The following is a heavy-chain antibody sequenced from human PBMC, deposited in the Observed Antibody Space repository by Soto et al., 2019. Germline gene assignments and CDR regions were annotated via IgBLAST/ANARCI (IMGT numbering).Heavy chain of an antibody. D-gene: IGHD7-27*01. CDR2: IYYSGRT. V-gene: IGHV4-39*01. CDR1: GGTIGSSTYY. CDR3: ARHSSGSTGTGSPF. Sequence: PSETLCLTCTVSGGTIGSSTYYLGWIRPPPGKGLEWIASIYYSGRTHYNPSLESRVTISVDTSKNQFSLRLSSVTAADTAVYYCARHSSGSTGTGSPFWGKGTMVPVS. J-gene: IGHJ3*01.